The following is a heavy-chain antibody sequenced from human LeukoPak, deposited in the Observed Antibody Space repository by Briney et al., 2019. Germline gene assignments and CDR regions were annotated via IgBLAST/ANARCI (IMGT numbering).Heavy chain of an antibody. CDR3: ARQSYYGSGSYWYYYYYMDV. CDR1: GGSFSGYY. CDR2: IHHSGST. V-gene: IGHV4-34*01. D-gene: IGHD3-10*01. J-gene: IGHJ6*03. Sequence: SETLSLTCAVYGGSFSGYYWSWIRHPPGKGLEWIGEIHHSGSTNYNPSLKSRVTISVDTSKNQFSLKLSSVTAADTAVYYCARQSYYGSGSYWYYYYYMDVWGKGTTVTISS.